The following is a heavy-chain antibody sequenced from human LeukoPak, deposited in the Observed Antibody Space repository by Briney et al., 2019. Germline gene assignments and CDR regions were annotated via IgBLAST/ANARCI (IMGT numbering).Heavy chain of an antibody. J-gene: IGHJ4*02. Sequence: GRTLRLSCAVSGFTLSRYWMTCVPQAPGKGLEGVANIKQDGTDKYYVDSVKGRFTISRDNAKNSLFLQLGSLRADDTAVYYCARASMGGRDYHLDSWGQGTLVTVSS. D-gene: IGHD4/OR15-4a*01. CDR3: ARASMGGRDYHLDS. V-gene: IGHV3-7*01. CDR2: IKQDGTDK. CDR1: GFTLSRYW.